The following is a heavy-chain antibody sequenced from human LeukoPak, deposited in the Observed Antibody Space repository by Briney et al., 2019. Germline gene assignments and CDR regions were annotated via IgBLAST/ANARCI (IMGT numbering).Heavy chain of an antibody. Sequence: GGSLRLSCAASGFTFSSYAMSWVRQAPGKGLDWVSAISGSGVSTYYAGSVKGRFTISRDNSKNTLYLQMNSLRAEDTAVYYCAKDRGYDCSGGTCRFDPWGQGTLVTVSS. CDR3: AKDRGYDCSGGTCRFDP. V-gene: IGHV3-23*01. D-gene: IGHD2-15*01. CDR2: ISGSGVST. CDR1: GFTFSSYA. J-gene: IGHJ5*02.